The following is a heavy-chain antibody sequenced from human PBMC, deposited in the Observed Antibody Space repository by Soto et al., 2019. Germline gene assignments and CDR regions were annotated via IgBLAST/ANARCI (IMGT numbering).Heavy chain of an antibody. CDR1: GFTFSSYW. V-gene: IGHV3-74*01. CDR3: ARGVDGYSGYDSYYFDY. J-gene: IGHJ4*02. D-gene: IGHD5-12*01. Sequence: GGSLRLSCAASGFTFSSYWMHWVRQAPGKGLVWVSRINSDGSSTSYADSVKGRFTISRDNAKNTLYLQMNSLRAEDTAVYYCARGVDGYSGYDSYYFDYWGQGT. CDR2: INSDGSST.